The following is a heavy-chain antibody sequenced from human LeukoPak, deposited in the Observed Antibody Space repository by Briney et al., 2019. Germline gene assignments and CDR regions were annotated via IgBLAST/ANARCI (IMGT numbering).Heavy chain of an antibody. D-gene: IGHD3-10*01. CDR2: IYYRGST. CDR3: ARDRLGLPPDY. V-gene: IGHV4-59*01. CDR1: GFTFSNAW. Sequence: GSLRLSCAASGFTFSNAWMSWIRQPPGKGLEWIGYIYYRGSTNYNPSLKSRVTISVDTSKNHFSLKLSSVTAADTAVYYCARDRLGLPPDYWGQGTLVTVSS. J-gene: IGHJ4*02.